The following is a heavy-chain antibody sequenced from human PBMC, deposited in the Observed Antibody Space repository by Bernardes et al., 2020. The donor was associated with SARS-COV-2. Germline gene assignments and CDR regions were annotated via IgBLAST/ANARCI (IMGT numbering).Heavy chain of an antibody. CDR3: VRGGGEYAFDV. J-gene: IGHJ3*01. Sequence: GGSLRLSCTTSGFTFGDYAMNWFRQAPGKGLEWVGFIRSKAYGGTTEYTASVKGRFTISRDDPKSIAYLQMNSLKTEDTAVYHCVRGGGEYAFDVWGQGTLVTVSS. V-gene: IGHV3-49*01. CDR1: GFTFGDYA. D-gene: IGHD3-10*01. CDR2: IRSKAYGGTT.